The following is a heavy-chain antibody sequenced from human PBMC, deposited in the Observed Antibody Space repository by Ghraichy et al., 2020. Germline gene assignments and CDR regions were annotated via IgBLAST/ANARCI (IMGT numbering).Heavy chain of an antibody. V-gene: IGHV4-61*01. CDR1: GDSVSSGSFY. CDR3: AGDSYGSGSYFGWFDP. J-gene: IGHJ5*02. CDR2: IYYTGGT. D-gene: IGHD3-10*01. Sequence: SETLSLTCSVSGDSVSSGSFYWSWIRQTPGKGLEWIGYIYYTGGTNYNPSLKSRVTLSVDTSKNQFSLKMTSLTAADTAVYSCAGDSYGSGSYFGWFDPWGQGTLVTVSS.